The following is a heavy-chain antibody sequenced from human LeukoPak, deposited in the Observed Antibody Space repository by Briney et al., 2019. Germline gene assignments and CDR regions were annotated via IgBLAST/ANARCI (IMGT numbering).Heavy chain of an antibody. Sequence: GGSLRLSCAASGFTFSSYAMSWVRQAPGQGLEWVSAISGSGGSTYYADSVKGRFTISRDNSKNTLYLQMNSLRAEDTAVYYCAKDARKYYYGSGTYNWFDPWGQGTLVTVSS. J-gene: IGHJ5*02. V-gene: IGHV3-23*01. CDR3: AKDARKYYYGSGTYNWFDP. D-gene: IGHD3-10*01. CDR1: GFTFSSYA. CDR2: ISGSGGST.